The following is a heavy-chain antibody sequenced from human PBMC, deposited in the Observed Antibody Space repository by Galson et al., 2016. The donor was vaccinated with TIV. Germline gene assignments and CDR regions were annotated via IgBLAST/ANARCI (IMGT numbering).Heavy chain of an antibody. Sequence: SLRLSCAASGFTFSSSTMNWVRQAPGKGLEWVSSISGRRSYIYYADSVKGRFTVSRDNAKNSLYLQMNGLRVEDSGVYFCASQRPAYSNSWYHFDPWGQGTLVTVSS. CDR3: ASQRPAYSNSWYHFDP. CDR1: GFTFSSST. V-gene: IGHV3-21*01. J-gene: IGHJ5*02. D-gene: IGHD6-13*01. CDR2: ISGRRSYI.